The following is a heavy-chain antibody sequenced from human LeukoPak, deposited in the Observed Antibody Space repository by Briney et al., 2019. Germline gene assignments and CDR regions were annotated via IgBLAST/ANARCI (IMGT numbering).Heavy chain of an antibody. J-gene: IGHJ6*02. D-gene: IGHD4-17*01. V-gene: IGHV3-13*01. CDR3: ARGPATVTASYYNYGMDV. CDR1: GFTFSNYD. Sequence: GGSLRLSCAASGFTFSNYDMHWVRQAPGKGLEWVSAIGTAGDTYYPGSMKGRFTISRENAKNSLYLQMNSLRAGDTAVYYCARGPATVTASYYNYGMDVWGQGTTVTVSS. CDR2: IGTAGDT.